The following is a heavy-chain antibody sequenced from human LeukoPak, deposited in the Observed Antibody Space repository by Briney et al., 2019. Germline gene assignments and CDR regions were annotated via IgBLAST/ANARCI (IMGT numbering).Heavy chain of an antibody. D-gene: IGHD6-13*01. Sequence: ASVKVSCKASGYTFTTYGITWVRQAPGQGLEWMGWISGYNGNTIYAQKLQGRVTMTTDTSTTTAYMELRSLRSDDTAVYYCARIAGQQLVNWFDPWGQGTLVTVSS. V-gene: IGHV1-18*01. J-gene: IGHJ5*02. CDR2: ISGYNGNT. CDR3: ARIAGQQLVNWFDP. CDR1: GYTFTTYG.